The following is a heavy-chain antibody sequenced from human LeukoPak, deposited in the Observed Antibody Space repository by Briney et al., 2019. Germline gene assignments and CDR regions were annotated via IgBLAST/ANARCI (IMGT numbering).Heavy chain of an antibody. CDR3: AKDQNVTIFGVVMQPFDY. CDR2: ISGSGGST. Sequence: GGSLRLSCAASGFTFGSYAMSWVRQAPGKGLEWVSGISGSGGSTFYADSVQGRFTITRDNSKNTLYLQMNSLRAEDTAVYYCAKDQNVTIFGVVMQPFDYWGQGTLVTVSS. CDR1: GFTFGSYA. D-gene: IGHD3-3*01. V-gene: IGHV3-23*01. J-gene: IGHJ4*02.